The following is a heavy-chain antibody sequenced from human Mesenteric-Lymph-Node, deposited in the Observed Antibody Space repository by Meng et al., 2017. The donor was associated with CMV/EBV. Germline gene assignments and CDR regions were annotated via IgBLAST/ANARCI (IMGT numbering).Heavy chain of an antibody. D-gene: IGHD3-10*01. Sequence: LTWTVSGASISSNHYYWGWIRQPPGKGLEWIGSLSNSGTTYYNPSLKSRVTISVDTSKNQFSLRLNSVTAADTAVYYCARQQPYYSYWGRGTLVTVSS. CDR2: LSNSGTT. V-gene: IGHV4-39*01. CDR1: GASISSNHYY. J-gene: IGHJ4*02. CDR3: ARQQPYYSY.